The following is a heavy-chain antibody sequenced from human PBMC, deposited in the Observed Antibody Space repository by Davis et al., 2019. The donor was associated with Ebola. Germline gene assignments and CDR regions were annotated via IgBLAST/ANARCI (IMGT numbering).Heavy chain of an antibody. CDR2: ISYDGSNK. D-gene: IGHD5-12*01. J-gene: IGHJ4*02. CDR1: GFTFSSYA. V-gene: IGHV3-30*03. Sequence: GESLKISCAASGFTFSSYAMSWVRQAPGKGLEWVAVISYDGSNKYYADSVKGRFTISRDNAKNMLYLQMDSLRVEDTAVYYCARYNSAYERADLDYWGQGTLVTVSS. CDR3: ARYNSAYERADLDY.